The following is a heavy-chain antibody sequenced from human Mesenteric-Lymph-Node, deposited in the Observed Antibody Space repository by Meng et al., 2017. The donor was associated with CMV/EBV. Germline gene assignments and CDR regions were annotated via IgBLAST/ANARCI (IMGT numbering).Heavy chain of an antibody. CDR2: IIPILGIA. CDR1: GGTFSSYT. CDR3: ARGSGSYPRYYYYGMDV. Sequence: SVKVSCKASGGTFSSYTISWVRQAPGQGLEWMGRIIPILGIANYAQKFQGRVTITADKSTSTAYMELSSLRSEDTAVYYCARGSGSYPRYYYYGMDVWGRGTTVTVSS. V-gene: IGHV1-69*02. J-gene: IGHJ6*02. D-gene: IGHD1-26*01.